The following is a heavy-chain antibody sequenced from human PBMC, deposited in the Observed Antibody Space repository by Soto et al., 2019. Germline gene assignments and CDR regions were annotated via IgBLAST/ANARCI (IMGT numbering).Heavy chain of an antibody. CDR3: ARDQGYIVVVPAAQSPGRNNWFDP. CDR2: INPSGGST. Sequence: ASVKVSCKASGYTFTSYYMHWVRQAPGQGLEWMGIINPSGGSTSYAQKFQGRVTMTRDTSTSTVYMELSSLRSEDTAVYYCARDQGYIVVVPAAQSPGRNNWFDPWGQGTLVTVSS. CDR1: GYTFTSYY. J-gene: IGHJ5*02. V-gene: IGHV1-46*03. D-gene: IGHD2-2*01.